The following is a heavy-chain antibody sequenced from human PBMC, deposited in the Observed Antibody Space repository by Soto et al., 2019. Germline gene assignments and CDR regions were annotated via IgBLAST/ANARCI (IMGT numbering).Heavy chain of an antibody. Sequence: SETLSLTCTVSGGSIDSYYWSWIRQPPGKGLEWIGYIYYSGSTNYNPSLKSRVTISVNTSKNQFSLKLTSVTAADTAVYYCARLDSSGYYYYYYGMDVWGQGTTVTVSS. J-gene: IGHJ6*02. V-gene: IGHV4-59*01. CDR3: ARLDSSGYYYYYYGMDV. CDR2: IYYSGST. D-gene: IGHD3-22*01. CDR1: GGSIDSYY.